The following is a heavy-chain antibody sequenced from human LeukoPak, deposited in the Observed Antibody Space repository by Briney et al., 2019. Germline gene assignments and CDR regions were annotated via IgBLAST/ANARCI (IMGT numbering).Heavy chain of an antibody. CDR2: IYYSGST. J-gene: IGHJ5*02. CDR1: GGSISSYY. CDR3: VRSKSGAYGWFDP. V-gene: IGHV4-59*01. Sequence: SETLSLTCTVSGGSISSYYWSWIRQPPGKGLEWIGHIYYSGSTNYNPSLKSRVTISIDTSKNHFSLNVNSVTAADAAVYYCVRSKSGAYGWFDPWGPGTLVTVSS. D-gene: IGHD2-15*01.